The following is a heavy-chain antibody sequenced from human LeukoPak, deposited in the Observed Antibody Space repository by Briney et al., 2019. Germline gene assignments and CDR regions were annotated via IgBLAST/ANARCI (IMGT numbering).Heavy chain of an antibody. CDR3: ARGDTILYYMDV. Sequence: ASVKVSCKASGYTFTGYYMHWVRQAPGQGLEWMGWINPNSGGTNYAQKFQGGVTMARDTSISTAYMELSRLRSDDTAVYYCARGDTILYYMDVWGKGTTVTVSS. D-gene: IGHD3-3*01. V-gene: IGHV1-2*02. CDR2: INPNSGGT. J-gene: IGHJ6*03. CDR1: GYTFTGYY.